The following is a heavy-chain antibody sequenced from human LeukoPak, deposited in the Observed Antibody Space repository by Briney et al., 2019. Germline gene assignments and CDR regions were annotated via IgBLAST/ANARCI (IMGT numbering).Heavy chain of an antibody. Sequence: GGSLRLSCAASGFSVGNNYMSWVRQAPGKGLEWVSVICSRGATYYADSVKGRFTISRDSSKNTLYLQMNSLGADDTAVYYCATAPSSIFDYWGQGTLVTVSS. CDR1: GFSVGNNY. V-gene: IGHV3-53*01. J-gene: IGHJ4*02. CDR2: ICSRGAT. D-gene: IGHD2-2*01. CDR3: ATAPSSIFDY.